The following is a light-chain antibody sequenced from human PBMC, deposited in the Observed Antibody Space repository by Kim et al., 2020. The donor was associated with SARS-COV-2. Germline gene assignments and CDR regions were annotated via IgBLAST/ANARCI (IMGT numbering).Light chain of an antibody. J-gene: IGLJ3*02. CDR3: NSRDSNDNVV. CDR2: GKN. V-gene: IGLV3-19*01. Sequence: ALGQTGRITCQGDSLRSYYATWYQQKPAQAPIVVIYGKNNRPSGIPDRFSGSSSGNTASLTITGTQAGDEADYYCNSRDSNDNVVFGGGTQLTVL. CDR1: SLRSYY.